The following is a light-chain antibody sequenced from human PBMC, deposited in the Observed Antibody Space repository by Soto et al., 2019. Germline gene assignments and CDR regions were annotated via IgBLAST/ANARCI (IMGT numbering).Light chain of an antibody. Sequence: QSVLTQPASVSGSPGQSITISCTGTSSDVGGYNYVSWYQQHPGKAPKLMIYEVSYRPSGVSNRFSGSKSGNTASLTISGLQAEDEADYYCSASTRSSTYVFGTGTKVTVL. J-gene: IGLJ1*01. V-gene: IGLV2-14*01. CDR2: EVS. CDR3: SASTRSSTYV. CDR1: SSDVGGYNY.